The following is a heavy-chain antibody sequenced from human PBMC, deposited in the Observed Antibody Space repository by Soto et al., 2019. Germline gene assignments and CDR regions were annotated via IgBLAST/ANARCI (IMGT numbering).Heavy chain of an antibody. CDR3: ARAYCSSTSCYTVYYYYYGMDV. D-gene: IGHD2-2*02. J-gene: IGHJ6*02. Sequence: QVQLVQSGAEVKKPGASVKVSCKASGYTFTSYGISWVRQAPGQGLEWMGWISAYNGNTSYAQKLQGRVTMTTDTSTSTAYMELRSLRSDDTAVYYCARAYCSSTSCYTVYYYYYGMDVWGQGTTVTVSS. CDR1: GYTFTSYG. V-gene: IGHV1-18*04. CDR2: ISAYNGNT.